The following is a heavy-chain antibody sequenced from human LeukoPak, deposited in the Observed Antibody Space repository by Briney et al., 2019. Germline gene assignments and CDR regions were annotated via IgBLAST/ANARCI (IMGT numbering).Heavy chain of an antibody. CDR3: AKDRATMIVVVITTPFDY. CDR1: GCTFSSYA. D-gene: IGHD3-22*01. V-gene: IGHV3-23*01. Sequence: GGSLRLSCAASGCTFSSYAMSWVRQAPGKGLEGVGDISGSGGSKYYADTVKGGVTISRDNSKHPLYLQMNSLRAEDTAVYYCAKDRATMIVVVITTPFDYWGQGTLVTVSS. CDR2: ISGSGGSK. J-gene: IGHJ4*02.